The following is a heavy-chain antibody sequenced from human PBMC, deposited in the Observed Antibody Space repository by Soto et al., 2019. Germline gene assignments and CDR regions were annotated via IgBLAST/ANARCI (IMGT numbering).Heavy chain of an antibody. J-gene: IGHJ4*02. Sequence: QVQLQESGPGLVKPSETLSLTCTVSGGSINNHYWSWIRQPPGKGLEWLGYVYYNGITNYNPSLESRVTMSVDTSKNQVSLNLTSLTAAETAIYFCTRANWYSEYWGQGTLVTVSS. D-gene: IGHD7-27*01. V-gene: IGHV4-59*11. CDR3: TRANWYSEY. CDR2: VYYNGIT. CDR1: GGSINNHY.